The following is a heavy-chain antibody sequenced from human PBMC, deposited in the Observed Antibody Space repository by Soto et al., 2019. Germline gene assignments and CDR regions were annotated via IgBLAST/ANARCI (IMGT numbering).Heavy chain of an antibody. D-gene: IGHD1-26*01. CDR3: ARRYCPGFDY. CDR2: IYYSGST. Sequence: SETLSLTCTVSGGSISSYSWSWIRQPPGKGLEWIGYIYYSGSTNYNPSLKSRVTISVDTSKNQFSLKLSSVTAADTAVYYCARRYCPGFDYWCQGILVTVS. J-gene: IGHJ4*02. V-gene: IGHV4-59*08. CDR1: GGSISSYS.